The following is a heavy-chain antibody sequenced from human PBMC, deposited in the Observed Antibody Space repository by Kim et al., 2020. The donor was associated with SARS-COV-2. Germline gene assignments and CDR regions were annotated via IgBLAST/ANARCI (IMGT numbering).Heavy chain of an antibody. CDR2: ISWNSGSI. D-gene: IGHD2-21*02. J-gene: IGHJ6*02. CDR3: AKDTGDGGNSARSRGYYYYGMDV. Sequence: GGSLRLSCAASGFTFDDYAMHWVRQAPGKGLEWVSGISWNSGSIGYADSVKGRFTISRDNAKNSLYLQMNSLRAEDTALYYCAKDTGDGGNSARSRGYYYYGMDVWGQGTTVTVSS. CDR1: GFTFDDYA. V-gene: IGHV3-9*01.